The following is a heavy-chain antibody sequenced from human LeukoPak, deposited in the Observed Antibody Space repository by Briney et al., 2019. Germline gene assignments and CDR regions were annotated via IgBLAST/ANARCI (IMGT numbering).Heavy chain of an antibody. CDR2: IWYDGSNK. V-gene: IGHV3-33*08. CDR1: GFTFSSYG. D-gene: IGHD3-9*01. J-gene: IGHJ4*02. Sequence: GGSLRLSCAASGFTFSSYGMHWVRQAPGKGLEWVAVIWYDGSNKYYADSVKGRFTISRDNSKNTLYLQMNSLRAEDTAVYYCAREGHYYDILTGRLDYWGQGTLVTVSS. CDR3: AREGHYYDILTGRLDY.